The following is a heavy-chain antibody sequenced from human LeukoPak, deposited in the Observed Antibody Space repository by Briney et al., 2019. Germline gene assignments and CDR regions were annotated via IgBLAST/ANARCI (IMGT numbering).Heavy chain of an antibody. CDR2: VSGSGGST. D-gene: IGHD6-19*01. V-gene: IGHV3-23*01. CDR1: GFTFSSYA. Sequence: GGSLRLSCAASGFTFSSYALSWVRQAPGKGLEWVSVVSGSGGSTYYADSVKGRFTISRDNPKNTLYLQMNSLRAEDTAVFYCATRSDYFDYWGQGTLVTVSS. CDR3: ATRSDYFDY. J-gene: IGHJ4*02.